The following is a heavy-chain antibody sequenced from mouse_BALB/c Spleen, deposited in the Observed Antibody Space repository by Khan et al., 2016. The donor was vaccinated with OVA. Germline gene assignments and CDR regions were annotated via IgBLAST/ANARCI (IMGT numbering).Heavy chain of an antibody. D-gene: IGHD2-3*01. CDR1: GYTFTDYG. CDR3: ARSRWLLPAMDY. V-gene: IGHV9-3*02. J-gene: IGHJ4*01. CDR2: INTNTGEP. Sequence: QIQLVQSGPDLKKPGETVKISCKASGYTFTDYGMNWVRQSPGKGLKWMGWINTNTGEPTYAEEFKGRVAFSLETSASTAYLQLNNLKNEDTATYFCARSRWLLPAMDYWGQGTSVTVSA.